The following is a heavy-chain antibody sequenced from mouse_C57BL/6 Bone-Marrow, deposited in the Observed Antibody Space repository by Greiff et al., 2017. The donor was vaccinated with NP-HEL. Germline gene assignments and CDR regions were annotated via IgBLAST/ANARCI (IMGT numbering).Heavy chain of an antibody. CDR3: ARNSWYYYFDY. J-gene: IGHJ2*01. Sequence: QVQLKESGPGLVQPSQSLPITCTASGFSLTSYGVHWVRQSPGKGLEWLGVIWSGGSTDYNAAFISRLSISKDNSKSQVFFKMNSLQADDTAIYYCARNSWYYYFDYWGQGTTLTVSS. V-gene: IGHV2-2*01. D-gene: IGHD2-1*01. CDR2: IWSGGST. CDR1: GFSLTSYG.